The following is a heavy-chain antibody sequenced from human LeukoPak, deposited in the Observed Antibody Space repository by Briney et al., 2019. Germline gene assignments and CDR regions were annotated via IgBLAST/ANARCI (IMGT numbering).Heavy chain of an antibody. CDR3: ARDTGRYYYDSSGQEFDY. Sequence: ASVKVSCKASGYTFTSYAMNWVRQAPGQGLEWMGWINTNTGNPTYAQGFTGRFVFSLDTSVSTAYLQISSLKAEDTAVYYCARDTGRYYYDSSGQEFDYWGQGTLVTVSS. J-gene: IGHJ4*02. CDR2: INTNTGNP. V-gene: IGHV7-4-1*02. CDR1: GYTFTSYA. D-gene: IGHD3-22*01.